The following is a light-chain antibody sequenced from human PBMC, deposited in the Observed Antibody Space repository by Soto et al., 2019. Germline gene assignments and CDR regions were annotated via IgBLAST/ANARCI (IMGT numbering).Light chain of an antibody. CDR1: QSIGIF. Sequence: DIQMTQSPSSLSASVRDRVTITCRASQSIGIFLNWYQQKPGKAPKLLIYAASTLQSGVPSRFSGSGSGTDFTFTISSLQPEDFATYYCQQTYSTSWTFGQGIKVEI. CDR2: AAS. CDR3: QQTYSTSWT. V-gene: IGKV1-39*01. J-gene: IGKJ1*01.